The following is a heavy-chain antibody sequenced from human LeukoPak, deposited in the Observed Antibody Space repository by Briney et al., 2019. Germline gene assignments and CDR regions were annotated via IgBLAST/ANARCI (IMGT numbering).Heavy chain of an antibody. Sequence: SETLSLTCTVSGGSISSSSYYWGWIRQPPGTGLEWIGYIYYSGSTNYNPSLKSRVTISVDTSKNQFSLKLSSVTAADTAVYYCARSAARRGWFDPWGQGTLVTVSS. CDR1: GGSISSSSYY. CDR3: ARSAARRGWFDP. D-gene: IGHD6-6*01. J-gene: IGHJ5*02. V-gene: IGHV4-61*05. CDR2: IYYSGST.